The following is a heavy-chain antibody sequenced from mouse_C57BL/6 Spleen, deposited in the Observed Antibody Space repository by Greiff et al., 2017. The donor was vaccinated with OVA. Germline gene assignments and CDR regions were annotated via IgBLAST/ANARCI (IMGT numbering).Heavy chain of an antibody. V-gene: IGHV5-9-1*02. D-gene: IGHD1-1*01. Sequence: EVKLVESGEGLVKPGGSLKLSCAASGFTFSSYAMSWVRQTPEQRLEWVAYISRGGDYIYYADTVKGRFTISRDHARNTLYLQMSSLKSEDTAMYYCTRRDYYGSGDYWGQGTSVTVSS. CDR3: TRRDYYGSGDY. CDR2: ISRGGDYI. CDR1: GFTFSSYA. J-gene: IGHJ4*01.